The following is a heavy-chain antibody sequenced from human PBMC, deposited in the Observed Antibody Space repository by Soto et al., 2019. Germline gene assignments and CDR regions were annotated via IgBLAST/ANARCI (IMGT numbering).Heavy chain of an antibody. J-gene: IGHJ6*03. D-gene: IGHD2-2*01. CDR1: GYTFTSYG. V-gene: IGHV1-18*01. Sequence: GASVKVSRKASGYTFTSYGISWVRQAPGQGLEWMGWISAYNGNTNYAQKLQGRVTMTTDTSTSTAYMELRSLRSDDTAVYYCARSSDDIVVVPAAHRYYYYYMDVWGKGTTVTVSS. CDR3: ARSSDDIVVVPAAHRYYYYYMDV. CDR2: ISAYNGNT.